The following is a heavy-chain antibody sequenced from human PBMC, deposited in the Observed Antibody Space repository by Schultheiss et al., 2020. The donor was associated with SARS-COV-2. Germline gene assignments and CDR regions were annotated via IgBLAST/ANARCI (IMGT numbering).Heavy chain of an antibody. J-gene: IGHJ5*02. Sequence: SQTLSLTCTVSGYSISSGYYWGWIRQPPGKGLEWIGRIHHSGITYYNPALKSQVTISVDTYKNQFSLQLSSVTAPDTAVYYCARLGRIIVVAGAKNWFDPWGQRTLVTVSS. CDR3: ARLGRIIVVAGAKNWFDP. CDR1: GYSISSGYY. V-gene: IGHV4-38-2*02. CDR2: IHHSGIT. D-gene: IGHD2-2*01.